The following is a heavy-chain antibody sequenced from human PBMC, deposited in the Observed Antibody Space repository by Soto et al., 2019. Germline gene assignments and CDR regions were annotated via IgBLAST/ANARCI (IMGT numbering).Heavy chain of an antibody. Sequence: QLQLQESGPGLVKPSETLSLTCTVSGGSISSRGYYWGWIRQPPGKGLEWIGTIYYSGSTYYNPSXTSRVTIAVNTSKTQSSQQLRSATAAAPTVYYGATSNGLDSWGQGTLVTVSS. J-gene: IGHJ5*01. CDR3: ATSNGLDS. CDR1: GGSISSRGYY. CDR2: IYYSGST. V-gene: IGHV4-39*01.